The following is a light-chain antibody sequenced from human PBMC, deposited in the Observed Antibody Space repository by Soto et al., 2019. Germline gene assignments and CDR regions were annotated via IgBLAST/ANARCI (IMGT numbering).Light chain of an antibody. CDR2: DDT. CDR1: NIGRKR. CDR3: QVWDSSSDHYV. J-gene: IGLJ1*01. Sequence: SYELTQPPSVSVAPGQTARITCGGNNIGRKRVHWYQQKPGQAPVLVVYDDTDRPSGIPERFSGSNSGNTAALTISRVEAGDEADYYCQVWDSSSDHYVFGTGTKLTVL. V-gene: IGLV3-21*02.